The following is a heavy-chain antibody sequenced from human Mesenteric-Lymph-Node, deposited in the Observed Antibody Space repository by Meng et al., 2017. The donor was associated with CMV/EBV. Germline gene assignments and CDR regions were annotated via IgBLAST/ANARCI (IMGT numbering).Heavy chain of an antibody. J-gene: IGHJ6*02. Sequence: SKTLSLTGAVYGGSSSGYYWSWIPQPPGKGLGWIGEINHSGSTNYNPSLKSRVIISVDTPKTQFSLKLSSVTAADTAVYCCARLIHGHYYYGMDVWGQGTTVTVSS. CDR2: INHSGST. CDR1: GGSSSGYY. D-gene: IGHD5-18*01. CDR3: ARLIHGHYYYGMDV. V-gene: IGHV4-34*01.